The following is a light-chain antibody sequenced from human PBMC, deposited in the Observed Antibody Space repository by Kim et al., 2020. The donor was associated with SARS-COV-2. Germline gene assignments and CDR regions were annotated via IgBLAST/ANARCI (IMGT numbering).Light chain of an antibody. CDR2: YDS. J-gene: IGLJ2*01. CDR3: QVWDSSSE. V-gene: IGLV3-21*04. CDR1: NIGSKS. Sequence: SYELTQPPSVSVAPGKTARITCGGNNIGSKSVHWYQQKPGQAPVLVIYYDSDRPSGIPERFSGSNSGNTATLTISRVEAGDEADYYCQVWDSSSEFGGGT.